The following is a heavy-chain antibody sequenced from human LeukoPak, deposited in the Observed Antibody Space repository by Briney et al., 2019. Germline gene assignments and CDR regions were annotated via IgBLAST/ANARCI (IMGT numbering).Heavy chain of an antibody. CDR3: ARGEEYSGYDYTYYFDY. D-gene: IGHD5-12*01. CDR1: GDSVSSNSAA. J-gene: IGHJ4*02. V-gene: IGHV6-1*01. Sequence: SQTLSLTCAISGDSVSSNSAAWNWIRQSPSRGLEWLGRTYYRSKWYNDYAVSVKSRITINPDTSKNQFSLQLNSVTPEDTAVYYCARGEEYSGYDYTYYFDYWGQGTLVTVSS. CDR2: TYYRSKWYN.